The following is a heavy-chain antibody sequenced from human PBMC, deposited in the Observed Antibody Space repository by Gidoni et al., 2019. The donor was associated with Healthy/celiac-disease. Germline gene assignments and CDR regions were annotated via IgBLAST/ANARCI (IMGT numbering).Heavy chain of an antibody. D-gene: IGHD2-21*01. CDR1: GGSISSRSYY. Sequence: QLQLQESGPGLVKPSETLSLTCTVSGGSISSRSYYWGWIRQPPGKGLEWIGSIYYSGRPYYNPSLKSRVTISVDTSKNQFSLKLSSVTAADTAVYYCARGYAILWWPAMELPNKKGWFDPWGQGTLVTVSS. CDR2: IYYSGRP. J-gene: IGHJ5*02. V-gene: IGHV4-39*07. CDR3: ARGYAILWWPAMELPNKKGWFDP.